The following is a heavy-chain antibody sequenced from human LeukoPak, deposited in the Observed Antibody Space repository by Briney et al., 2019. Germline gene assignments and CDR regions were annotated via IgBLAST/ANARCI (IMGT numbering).Heavy chain of an antibody. J-gene: IGHJ6*02. D-gene: IGHD3-3*02. V-gene: IGHV3-30-3*01. Sequence: GRSLRLSCAASGFTFSSYAMHWVRQAPGKGLEWVAVISYDGSNKYYADSVKGRFTISRDNSKNTLYLQMSSLRAEDTAVYYCARALGILRYYYGMDVWGQGTTVTVSS. CDR3: ARALGILRYYYGMDV. CDR2: ISYDGSNK. CDR1: GFTFSSYA.